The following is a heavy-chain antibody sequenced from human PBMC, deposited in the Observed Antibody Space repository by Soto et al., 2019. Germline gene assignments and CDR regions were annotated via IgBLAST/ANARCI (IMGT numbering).Heavy chain of an antibody. CDR2: ISPYNGTT. D-gene: IGHD5-18*01. CDR3: ARDSQRYTAMVYYGMDV. J-gene: IGHJ6*02. CDR1: GYTFTTYG. Sequence: ASVKVSCKASGYTFTTYGISWVRQAPGQGLEWMGWISPYNGTTKYAEKFQGEMTMTTDTATSTAYMDLRSLRAEDTAVYYCARDSQRYTAMVYYGMDVWGQGTTVTVSS. V-gene: IGHV1-18*04.